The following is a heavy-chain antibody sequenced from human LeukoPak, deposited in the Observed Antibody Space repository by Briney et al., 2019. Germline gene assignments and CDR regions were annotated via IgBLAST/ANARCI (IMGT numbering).Heavy chain of an antibody. Sequence: PGGSLRLSCAASGFTFSTCGMHWVRQAPGKGLEWVAFIRYDGSNKYYADSVKGRFTISRDNSKNTLYLQMNSLRAEDTAVYFCAKDKDPWKSTSISDFDYWGQGTLVAVSS. CDR1: GFTFSTCG. CDR3: AKDKDPWKSTSISDFDY. CDR2: IRYDGSNK. J-gene: IGHJ4*02. V-gene: IGHV3-30*02. D-gene: IGHD1-1*01.